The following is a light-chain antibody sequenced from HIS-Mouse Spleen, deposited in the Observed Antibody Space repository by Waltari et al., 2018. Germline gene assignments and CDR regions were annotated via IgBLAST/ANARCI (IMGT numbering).Light chain of an antibody. CDR2: KVS. Sequence: DVVMTQSPLSLPVTLGPPASISCRSSQSLVHSDGNTYLNWFQQRPGQSPRRLIYKVSNRDSGVPDRFSGSGSGTDFTLKISRVEAEDVGVYYCMQGTHWLLTFGGGTKVEIK. CDR1: QSLVHSDGNTY. V-gene: IGKV2-30*02. J-gene: IGKJ4*01. CDR3: MQGTHWLLT.